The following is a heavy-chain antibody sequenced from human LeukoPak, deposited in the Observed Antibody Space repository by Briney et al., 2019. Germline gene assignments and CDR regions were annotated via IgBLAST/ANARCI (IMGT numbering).Heavy chain of an antibody. V-gene: IGHV3-30*04. CDR3: ARASGSGYYFDY. CDR1: GFTFSSYA. CDR2: ITYDGSNK. D-gene: IGHD3-22*01. Sequence: GGSLRLSCAASGFTFSSYAIHWVRQAPGKGLEWVAVITYDGSNKYYADSVKGRFTISRDNSKNTLFLQMNSLRAEDTAVYYCARASGSGYYFDYWGQGTLFTVSS. J-gene: IGHJ4*02.